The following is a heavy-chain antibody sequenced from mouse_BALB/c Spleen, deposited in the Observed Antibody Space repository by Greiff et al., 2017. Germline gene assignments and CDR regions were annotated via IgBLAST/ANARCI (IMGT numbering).Heavy chain of an antibody. CDR1: GFTFSDYY. V-gene: IGHV5-4*02. J-gene: IGHJ4*01. CDR2: ISDGGSYT. Sequence: EVQRVESGGGLVKPGGSLKLSCAASGFTFSDYYMYWVRQTPEKRLEWVATISDGGSYTYYPDSVKGRFTISRDNAKNNLYLQMSSLKSEDTAMYYCARDGDYNWGQGTSVTVSS. CDR3: ARDGDYN. D-gene: IGHD2-13*01.